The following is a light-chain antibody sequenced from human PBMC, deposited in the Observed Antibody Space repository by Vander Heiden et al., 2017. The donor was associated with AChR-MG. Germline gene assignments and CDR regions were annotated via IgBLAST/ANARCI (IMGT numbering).Light chain of an antibody. J-gene: IGLJ2*01. CDR3: SSYAGSNNFVV. CDR1: SSDVGGYYL. V-gene: IGLV2-8*01. Sequence: QSALTQPPSASGSPGQSVTISCTGTSSDVGGYYLVSWYQQHPGKAPKLMISEVTKRPSGVPDRCSGSKSGNTASLTVSGLQAEDEADYYCSSYAGSNNFVVFGGGTKLTVL. CDR2: EVT.